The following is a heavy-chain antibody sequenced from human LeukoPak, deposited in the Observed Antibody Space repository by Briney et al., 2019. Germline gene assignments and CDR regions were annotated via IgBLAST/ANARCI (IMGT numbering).Heavy chain of an antibody. CDR3: AREGYSSSLLFDY. Sequence: PSETLSLTCAVYGGSFSGYYWSWIRQPPGKGLEWIGEINHSGSTNYNPSLKSRVTISVDTSKNQFSLKLSSVTAADTAVYYCAREGYSSSLLFDYWGQGTLVTVSS. V-gene: IGHV4-34*01. CDR2: INHSGST. J-gene: IGHJ4*02. CDR1: GGSFSGYY. D-gene: IGHD6-6*01.